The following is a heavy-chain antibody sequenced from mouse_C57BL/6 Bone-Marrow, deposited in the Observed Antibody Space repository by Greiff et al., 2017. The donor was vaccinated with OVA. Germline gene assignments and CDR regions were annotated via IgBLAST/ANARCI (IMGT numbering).Heavy chain of an antibody. CDR2: IYPGGGYT. V-gene: IGHV1-63*01. J-gene: IGHJ2*01. Sequence: VQLQESGAELVRPGTSVKMSCKASGYTFTNYWIGWAKQRPGHGLEWIGDIYPGGGYTNYNEKFKGKATLTADKSSSTAYMQFSSLTSEDSAIYYCARSIVYGNLDYWGQGTTLTVSS. D-gene: IGHD2-10*02. CDR1: GYTFTNYW. CDR3: ARSIVYGNLDY.